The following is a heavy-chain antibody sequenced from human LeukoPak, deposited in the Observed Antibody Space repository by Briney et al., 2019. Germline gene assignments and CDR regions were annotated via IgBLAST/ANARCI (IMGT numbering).Heavy chain of an antibody. CDR1: GFILNNYW. CDR2: IKEDGSEQ. Sequence: GGSLRLSCAASGFILNNYWMNWVRQAPGKGLEWVANIKEDGSEQYYVDSVKGRFTISRDNAKKSLYLQMNSLRAEDTAVYFCGMAMDVWGQGTTVTVSS. J-gene: IGHJ6*02. V-gene: IGHV3-7*03. CDR3: GMAMDV.